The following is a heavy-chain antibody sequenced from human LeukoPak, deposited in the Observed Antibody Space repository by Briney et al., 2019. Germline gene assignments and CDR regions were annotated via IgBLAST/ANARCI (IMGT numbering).Heavy chain of an antibody. V-gene: IGHV3-48*02. CDR2: ITSSSDSI. CDR3: ARDPGYSRPSSYGYFDH. CDR1: EFTFSAYS. D-gene: IGHD1-26*01. J-gene: IGHJ4*02. Sequence: PGGSLRLSCATSEFTFSAYSMIWVRQTPGKGLECLSYITSSSDSIHYADSVRGRFTVFRDNAKNSLYLQMNSLRDEDTAVYYCARDPGYSRPSSYGYFDHWGQGTLATVSS.